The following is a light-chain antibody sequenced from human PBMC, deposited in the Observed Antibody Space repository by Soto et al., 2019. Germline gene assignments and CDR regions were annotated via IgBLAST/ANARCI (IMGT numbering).Light chain of an antibody. CDR1: QSISNY. CDR3: QQSYDTPLT. V-gene: IGKV1-39*01. J-gene: IGKJ4*01. Sequence: DMEMTQSPSSLSASVGDRVTITCRASQSISNYLNWYQHKPGKVPKLLIYAASSLQGGVPTGFSGSGSGTHSTLTITSLQPAEFATYYCQQSYDTPLTFGGGTKIDIK. CDR2: AAS.